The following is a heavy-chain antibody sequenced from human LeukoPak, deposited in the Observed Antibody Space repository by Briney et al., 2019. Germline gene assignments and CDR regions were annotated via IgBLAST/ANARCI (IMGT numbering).Heavy chain of an antibody. CDR1: GFTFSSYA. Sequence: GRSLRLSCAASGFTFSSYAMHWVRQAPGKGLEWVAVISYDGSNKYYADSVKGRFTISRDNSKNTLYLQMNSLRAEDTAVYYCARDFSAAGGHWGQGTLVTVSP. CDR3: ARDFSAAGGH. D-gene: IGHD6-13*01. CDR2: ISYDGSNK. J-gene: IGHJ4*02. V-gene: IGHV3-30-3*01.